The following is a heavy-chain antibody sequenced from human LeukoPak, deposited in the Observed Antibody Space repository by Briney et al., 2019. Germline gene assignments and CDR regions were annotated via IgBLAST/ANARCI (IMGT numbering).Heavy chain of an antibody. D-gene: IGHD3-10*01. J-gene: IGHJ6*03. V-gene: IGHV4-61*01. CDR3: ARVVYYYGASSFGDYYYYYMDV. CDR2: VYYTGNT. CDR1: GDFVTISNYY. Sequence: SETLSLTCTVSGDFVTISNYYWSWIRQPPGKGLEWIGSVYYTGNTNYNPSLKSRVTILVDTSKNQFSLKLNSVTAADTAVYYCARVVYYYGASSFGDYYYYYMDVWGKGTTVTISS.